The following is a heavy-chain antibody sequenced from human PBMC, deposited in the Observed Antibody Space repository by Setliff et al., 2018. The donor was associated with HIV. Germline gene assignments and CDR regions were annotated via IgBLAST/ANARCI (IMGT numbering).Heavy chain of an antibody. CDR1: GSSFSSGIYY. Sequence: SETLSLTCNVSGSSFSSGIYYWTWIRQQPGKGLEWIGYISYSGSTYYNPSLKSRLTISVDTSKNQLSLKLSSVTAAATAVYYCAREIYGGNSRPFDYWGQGTLVTVSS. J-gene: IGHJ4*02. CDR3: AREIYGGNSRPFDY. D-gene: IGHD4-17*01. V-gene: IGHV4-31*03. CDR2: ISYSGST.